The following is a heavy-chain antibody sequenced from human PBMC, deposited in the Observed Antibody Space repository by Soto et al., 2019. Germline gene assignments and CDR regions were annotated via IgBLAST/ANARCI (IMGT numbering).Heavy chain of an antibody. CDR1: GGSFSGYY. J-gene: IGHJ6*02. D-gene: IGHD3-10*01. CDR3: ARGRITMVRGVILYYYGMDV. CDR2: INHSGST. Sequence: SETLSLTCAVYGGSFSGYYWSWIRQPPGKGLEWIGEINHSGSTNYNPSLKSRVTISVDTSKNQFSLKLSSVTAADTAVYYCARGRITMVRGVILYYYGMDVWGQGTTVTVSS. V-gene: IGHV4-34*01.